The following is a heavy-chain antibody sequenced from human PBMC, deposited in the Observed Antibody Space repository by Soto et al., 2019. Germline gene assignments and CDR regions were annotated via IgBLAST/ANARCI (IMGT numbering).Heavy chain of an antibody. CDR3: GGGSDGSCISGHQSPYYYGMDV. CDR2: TYYRSEWYN. V-gene: IGHV6-1*01. D-gene: IGHD2-15*01. J-gene: IGHJ6*02. Sequence: SQTLSLTCVISGDSVFSNSAAWNWIRQSPSRGLEWLGRTYYRSEWYNDYAVSVKSRITINPDTSKNQFSVQLNSVTPEDTAVYCWGGGSDGSCISGHQSPYYYGMDVWGQGTTVTVSS. CDR1: GDSVFSNSAA.